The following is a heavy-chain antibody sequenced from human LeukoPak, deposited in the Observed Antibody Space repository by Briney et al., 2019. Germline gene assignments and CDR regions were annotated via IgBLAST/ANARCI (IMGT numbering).Heavy chain of an antibody. J-gene: IGHJ4*02. D-gene: IGHD1-26*01. CDR3: ARAIRIGAPSVN. CDR2: ISYDGSNK. Sequence: GGSLRHSCAASGFTFSSYAMHWVRQAPGKGLEWVAVISYDGSNKYYADSVKGRFTISRDNSKNTLYLQMNSLRAEDTAVYYCARAIRIGAPSVNWGQGTLVTVSS. CDR1: GFTFSSYA. V-gene: IGHV3-30*04.